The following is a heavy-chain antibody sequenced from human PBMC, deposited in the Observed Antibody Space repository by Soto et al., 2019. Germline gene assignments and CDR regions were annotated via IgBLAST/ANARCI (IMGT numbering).Heavy chain of an antibody. D-gene: IGHD5-18*01. J-gene: IGHJ5*02. CDR2: ISSSGSTI. CDR3: ARDLLRGYSYGNWFDP. V-gene: IGHV3-48*03. CDR1: GFTFSSYE. Sequence: PGGSLRLSCAASGFTFSSYEMNWVRQAPGKGLEWVSYISSSGSTIYYADSVKGRFTISRDNAKNSLYLQMNSLRAEDTAVYYCARDLLRGYSYGNWFDPWGQGTLVTVSS.